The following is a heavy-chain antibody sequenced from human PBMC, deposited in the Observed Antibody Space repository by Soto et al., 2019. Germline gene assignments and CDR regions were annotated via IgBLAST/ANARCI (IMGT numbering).Heavy chain of an antibody. J-gene: IGHJ4*02. D-gene: IGHD6-19*01. Sequence: QVQLQESGPGLVNPSETLSLTCNVSGGSISNYYWTWIRQPVGKGLEWIGRIHGSGTTAYSPSLVSRLTMSVDTAKNQLSLKVTSVTAADTAVYYCVRVGAVAANGGYFDYWGQGTLVTVSA. V-gene: IGHV4-4*07. CDR2: IHGSGTT. CDR1: GGSISNYY. CDR3: VRVGAVAANGGYFDY.